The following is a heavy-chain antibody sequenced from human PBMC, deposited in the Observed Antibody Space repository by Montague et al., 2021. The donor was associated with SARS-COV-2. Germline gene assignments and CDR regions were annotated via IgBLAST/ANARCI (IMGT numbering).Heavy chain of an antibody. D-gene: IGHD3-16*02. CDR2: ISTSAYTT. CDR1: GFTFSNYD. CDR3: TRDYRSIVGDGLDF. Sequence: SLRLSCAASGFTFSNYDMNWVRQAPGKGPEWISYISTSAYTTSYAGSVKGRFTISRDNGKNSPYLQMNSLRVEDTAVYYCTRDYRSIVGDGLDFWGQGTKVTVSS. V-gene: IGHV3-48*03. J-gene: IGHJ3*01.